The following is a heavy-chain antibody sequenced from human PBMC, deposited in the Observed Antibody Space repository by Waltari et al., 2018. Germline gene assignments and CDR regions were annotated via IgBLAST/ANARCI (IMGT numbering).Heavy chain of an antibody. CDR2: FDPEDGET. D-gene: IGHD1-1*01. CDR3: ATGPGADDEIDY. J-gene: IGHJ4*02. V-gene: IGHV1-24*01. Sequence: QVQLVQSGAEVKQHGASVKVSCKVSGYTLTELSMHLVRQAPGKGLEWMGGFDPEDGETIYAQKFQGRVTMTEDTSTDTAYMELSSLRSEDTAVYYCATGPGADDEIDYWGQGTLVTVSS. CDR1: GYTLTELS.